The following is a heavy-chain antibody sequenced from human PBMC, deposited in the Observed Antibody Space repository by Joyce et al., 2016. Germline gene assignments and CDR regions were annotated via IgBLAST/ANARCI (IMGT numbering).Heavy chain of an antibody. CDR1: GGSFSSSA. Sequence: QVQLVQSGADVKKPGSSVKVSCMAPGGSFSSSAFNWVRQAPGQGLGWMGGISPVFGTTNYAQKFQSRVTRTADESTSTARKEMRSLRSDDTAVFYCATVKGDCNTLSCPMDVWGQGTTVIVSS. CDR3: ATVKGDCNTLSCPMDV. CDR2: ISPVFGTT. V-gene: IGHV1-69*12. D-gene: IGHD2/OR15-2a*01. J-gene: IGHJ6*02.